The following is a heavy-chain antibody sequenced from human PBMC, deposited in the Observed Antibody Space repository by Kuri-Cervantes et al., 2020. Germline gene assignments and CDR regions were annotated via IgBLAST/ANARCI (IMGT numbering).Heavy chain of an antibody. CDR1: GFTFSSYS. CDR2: ISSSSSSI. CDR3: AKDLGTMVRGAMDV. V-gene: IGHV3-21*04. D-gene: IGHD3-10*01. J-gene: IGHJ6*03. Sequence: GESLKISWAASGFTFSSYSMNWVRQAPGKGLEWVSSISSSSSSIYDADSVKGRFTISRDNAKNSLYLQMNSLRAEDTAVYYCAKDLGTMVRGAMDVWGKGTTVTVSS.